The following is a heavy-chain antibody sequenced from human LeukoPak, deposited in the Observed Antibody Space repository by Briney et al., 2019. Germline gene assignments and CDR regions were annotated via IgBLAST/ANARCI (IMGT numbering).Heavy chain of an antibody. CDR3: ARGYYYDSSGYYSDAFDI. J-gene: IGHJ3*02. CDR1: GGSISSYY. V-gene: IGHV4-59*01. D-gene: IGHD3-22*01. CDR2: IYYSGST. Sequence: PSETLSLTCTVSGGSISSYYWSWIRQPPGKGLEWIGYIYYSGSTNYNPSLKSRVTISVDTSKNQFSLKLSSVTAADTAVYYCARGYYYDSSGYYSDAFDIRGQGTMVTVSS.